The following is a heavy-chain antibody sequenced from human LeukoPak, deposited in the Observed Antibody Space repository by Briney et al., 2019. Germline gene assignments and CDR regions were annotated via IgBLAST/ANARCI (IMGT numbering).Heavy chain of an antibody. J-gene: IGHJ6*04. Sequence: SETLSLTCAVSGGSISSGGYSRSWIRQPPGKGLEWIGYIYHSGSTYYNPSLKSRVTISVDRSKNQFSLKLSSVTAADTAVYYCARSGDPTVLIYYYYGMDVWGKGTTVTVSS. CDR3: ARSGDPTVLIYYYYGMDV. D-gene: IGHD2-21*02. CDR2: IYHSGST. V-gene: IGHV4-30-2*01. CDR1: GGSISSGGYS.